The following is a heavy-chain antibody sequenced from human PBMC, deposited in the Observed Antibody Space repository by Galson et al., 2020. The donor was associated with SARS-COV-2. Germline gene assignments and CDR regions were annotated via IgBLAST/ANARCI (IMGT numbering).Heavy chain of an antibody. Sequence: GGSVRLPCAASGFTFSSYGMHWVRQAPGKGLEWVAVIWYDGSNKYYADSVKGRFTISRDNSKNTLYLQMNSLRAEDTAVYYCAKDPIAVAGPLDYWGQGTLVTVSS. CDR2: IWYDGSNK. V-gene: IGHV3-33*06. D-gene: IGHD6-19*01. J-gene: IGHJ4*02. CDR1: GFTFSSYG. CDR3: AKDPIAVAGPLDY.